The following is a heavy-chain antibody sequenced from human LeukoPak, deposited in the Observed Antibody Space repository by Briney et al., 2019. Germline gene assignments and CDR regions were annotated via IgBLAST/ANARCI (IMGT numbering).Heavy chain of an antibody. D-gene: IGHD3-10*01. CDR1: GFTVSSNS. CDR2: IYSDNT. CDR3: TRAPSLSWFDP. V-gene: IGHV3-53*01. Sequence: PGGSLRLSCTVSGFTVSSNSMSWVRQAPGKGLEWVSFIYSDNTHYSDSVKGRFTISRDNSKNTLYLQMNSLRAEDTAVYYCTRAPSLSWFDPWGQGTLVTVSS. J-gene: IGHJ5*02.